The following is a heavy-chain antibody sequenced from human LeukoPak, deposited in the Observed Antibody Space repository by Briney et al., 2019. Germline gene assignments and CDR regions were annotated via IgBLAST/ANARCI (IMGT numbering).Heavy chain of an antibody. V-gene: IGHV1-58*02. Sequence: SVKVSCKASGFTFTSSAMQWVRQARGQRLEWIGWIVVGSGNTNYAQKFQERVTITRDMSTSTAYMELSSLRSEDTAVYYCAAGTPNIVAYDAFDIWGQGTMVTVSS. J-gene: IGHJ3*02. D-gene: IGHD5-12*01. CDR1: GFTFTSSA. CDR2: IVVGSGNT. CDR3: AAGTPNIVAYDAFDI.